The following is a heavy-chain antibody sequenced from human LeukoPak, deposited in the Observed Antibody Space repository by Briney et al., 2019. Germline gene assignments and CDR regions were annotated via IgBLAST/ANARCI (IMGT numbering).Heavy chain of an antibody. Sequence: NPSETLSLTCAVYGGSFSGYYWSWIRQPPGKGLEWIGEINHSGSTNYNPSLKSRVTISVDTSKNQFSLKLSSVTAADTAVYYCARGGPGNYVVVPAAIHPGHLYYGMDVWGQGTTVTVSS. CDR1: GGSFSGYY. V-gene: IGHV4-34*01. CDR2: INHSGST. D-gene: IGHD2-2*01. CDR3: ARGGPGNYVVVPAAIHPGHLYYGMDV. J-gene: IGHJ6*02.